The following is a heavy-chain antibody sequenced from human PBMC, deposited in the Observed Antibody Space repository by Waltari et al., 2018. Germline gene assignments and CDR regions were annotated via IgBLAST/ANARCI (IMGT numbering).Heavy chain of an antibody. CDR3: AHRRGTNCSGGSCYSGTNWFDP. CDR1: GFSPSTSGVG. J-gene: IGHJ5*02. D-gene: IGHD2-15*01. CDR2: IYWNDDK. V-gene: IGHV2-5*01. Sequence: QITLKESGPTLVKPTQTLTLTCTFSGFSPSTSGVGVRWIRQPPGKALEWLALIYWNDDKRYSPSLKSRLTITKDTSKNQVVLTMTNMDPVDTATYYCAHRRGTNCSGGSCYSGTNWFDPWGQGTLVTVSS.